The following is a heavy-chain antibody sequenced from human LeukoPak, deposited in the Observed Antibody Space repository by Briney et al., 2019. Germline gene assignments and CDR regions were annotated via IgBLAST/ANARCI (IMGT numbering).Heavy chain of an antibody. CDR2: XRSXTNNSAT. D-gene: IGHD2-2*01. V-gene: IGHV3-73*01. Sequence: GGSLRLSCAASGFTXSDSAMXWVXXXSGXXXXXVGXXRSXTNNSATAYDXXVKGRFTISRDDSKNTAYLQMNSLRAEDTAVYYCAKGIVPAPNGAFDIWGQGTMVTVSS. CDR1: GFTXSDSA. J-gene: IGHJ3*02. CDR3: AKGIVPAPNGAFDI.